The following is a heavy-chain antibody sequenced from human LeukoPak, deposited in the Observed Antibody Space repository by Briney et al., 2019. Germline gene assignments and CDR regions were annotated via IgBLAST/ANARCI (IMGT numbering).Heavy chain of an antibody. V-gene: IGHV3-43*01. CDR2: ISWDGGST. CDR3: TSSYYYYMDV. CDR1: GFTFSSYG. J-gene: IGHJ6*03. Sequence: GGSLRLSCAASGFTFSSYGMHWVRQAPGKGLEWVSLISWDGGSTYYADSVKGRFTISRDNSKNSLYLQMNSLRTEDTALYYCTSSYYYYMDVWAKGPRPPSP.